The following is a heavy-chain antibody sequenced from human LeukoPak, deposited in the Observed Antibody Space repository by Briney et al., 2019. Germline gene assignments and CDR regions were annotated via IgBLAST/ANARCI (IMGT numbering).Heavy chain of an antibody. CDR1: GGSISSYY. V-gene: IGHV4-59*01. CDR2: IYYSGST. J-gene: IGHJ4*02. Sequence: SETLSLTCTVSGGSISSYYWSWLRQPPGKGLEWIGYIYYSGSTNYNPSLKSRVTISVDTSKNQFSLKLSFVTAADTAVYYCARTPRGHYDNTGYFDYWGQGTLVTVSS. D-gene: IGHD3-22*01. CDR3: ARTPRGHYDNTGYFDY.